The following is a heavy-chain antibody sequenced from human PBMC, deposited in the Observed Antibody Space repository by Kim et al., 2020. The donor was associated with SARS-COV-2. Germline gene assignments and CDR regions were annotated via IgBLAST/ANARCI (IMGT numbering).Heavy chain of an antibody. D-gene: IGHD2-2*01. CDR3: ARDVVSGGSDAFDI. J-gene: IGHJ3*02. Sequence: GGSLRLSCAASGFTFSSYSMNWVRQAPGKGLEWVSYISSSSSTIYYADSVKGRFTISRDNAKNSLYLQMNSLRDEDTAVYYCARDVVSGGSDAFDIWGQGTMVTVSS. CDR2: ISSSSSTI. CDR1: GFTFSSYS. V-gene: IGHV3-48*02.